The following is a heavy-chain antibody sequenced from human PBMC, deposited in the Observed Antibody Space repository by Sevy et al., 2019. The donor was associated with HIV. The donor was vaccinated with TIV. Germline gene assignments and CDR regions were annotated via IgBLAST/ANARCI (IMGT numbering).Heavy chain of an antibody. CDR1: GFTFSNFA. CDR2: ISYDGSNK. J-gene: IGHJ6*02. CDR3: ANGLRSGSSDYYYSDDYYHGMDV. Sequence: GGSLRLSCAASGFTFSNFAMHWVRQAPGKGLEWVAVISYDGSNKYYADSVKGRFTISRDNSKNTLYLQMNSLRPEDTAVYYCANGLRSGSSDYYYSDDYYHGMDVWGQGTTVTVSS. D-gene: IGHD3-22*01. V-gene: IGHV3-30-3*01.